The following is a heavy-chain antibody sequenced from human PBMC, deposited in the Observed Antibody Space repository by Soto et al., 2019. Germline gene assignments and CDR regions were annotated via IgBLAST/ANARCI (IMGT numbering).Heavy chain of an antibody. CDR2: INHSGST. D-gene: IGHD5-18*01. CDR1: GGSFSGYY. CDR3: ARDRGYSYSY. V-gene: IGHV4-34*01. J-gene: IGHJ4*02. Sequence: SETLSLTCAVYGGSFSGYYWSWIRQPPGKGLEWIGEINHSGSTNYNPSLKSRVTISVDTSKNQFSLKLSSVTAADTAVYYCARDRGYSYSYWGQGTLVTVSS.